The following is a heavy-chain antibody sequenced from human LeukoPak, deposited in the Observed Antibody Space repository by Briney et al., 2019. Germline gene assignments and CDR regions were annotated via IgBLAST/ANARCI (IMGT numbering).Heavy chain of an antibody. Sequence: ASVKVSCKVSGYILTELSMHWVRQAPGQGLEWMGWISAYNGNTNYAQKLQGRVTMTTDTSTSTAYMELRSLRSDDTAVYYCARDPPVDSSGYYYSDYWGQGTLVTVSS. CDR3: ARDPPVDSSGYYYSDY. CDR2: ISAYNGNT. V-gene: IGHV1-18*01. CDR1: GYILTELS. D-gene: IGHD3-22*01. J-gene: IGHJ4*02.